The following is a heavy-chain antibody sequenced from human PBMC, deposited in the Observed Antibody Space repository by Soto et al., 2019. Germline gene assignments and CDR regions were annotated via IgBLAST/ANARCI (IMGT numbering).Heavy chain of an antibody. V-gene: IGHV1-8*01. CDR2: MNPNSGNT. D-gene: IGHD5-12*01. CDR1: GYSFTSYD. Sequence: ASVKVSCKASGYSFTSYDINWVRQATGQGLEWMGWMNPNSGNTGYAQKFQGRVTMTRNTSISTAYMELSSLRSDDTAVYSCARGDGYIFDFWGQGTLVTAPQ. J-gene: IGHJ4*02. CDR3: ARGDGYIFDF.